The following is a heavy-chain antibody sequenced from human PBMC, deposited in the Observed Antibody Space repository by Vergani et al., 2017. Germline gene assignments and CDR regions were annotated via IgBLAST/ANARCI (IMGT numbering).Heavy chain of an antibody. J-gene: IGHJ3*02. Sequence: QVTLKESGPVLVKPTETLTLPCTVSGFSLSNARMGVSWIRQPPGKALEWLAHIFSNDEKSYSTSLKSRLTISKDTSKSQVGLTMTIMDPVDTATYYCARTTYDYDSSGYYYGAFDIWGQGTMVTVSS. CDR1: GFSLSNARMG. CDR3: ARTTYDYDSSGYYYGAFDI. D-gene: IGHD3-22*01. V-gene: IGHV2-26*01. CDR2: IFSNDEK.